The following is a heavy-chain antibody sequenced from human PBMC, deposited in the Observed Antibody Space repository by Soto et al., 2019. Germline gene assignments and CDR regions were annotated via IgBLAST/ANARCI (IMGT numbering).Heavy chain of an antibody. CDR2: INAGNGNT. J-gene: IGHJ4*02. V-gene: IGHV1-3*01. Sequence: ASVKVSCKASGYTFTSYAMHWVRQAPGQRLEWMGWINAGNGNTKYSQKFQGRVTMTTDTSTSTAYMEPRSLRSDDTAVYYCAREQIQGRYYYDSSGYFDYWGQGTLVTVSS. D-gene: IGHD3-22*01. CDR3: AREQIQGRYYYDSSGYFDY. CDR1: GYTFTSYA.